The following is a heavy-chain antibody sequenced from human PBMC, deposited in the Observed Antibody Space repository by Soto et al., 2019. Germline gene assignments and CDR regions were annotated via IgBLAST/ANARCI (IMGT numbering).Heavy chain of an antibody. J-gene: IGHJ4*02. Sequence: GGSLRLSCAGSGFIFSDHNMHWVRQAPGKGLEWVAVISYDGTNKYYADSVKGRFTISRDNSGNTLSLQMNSLGAGDTAVYYCAKDRSNSWSFDYWGQGTLVTVSS. V-gene: IGHV3-30*18. CDR2: ISYDGTNK. CDR1: GFIFSDHN. CDR3: AKDRSNSWSFDY. D-gene: IGHD6-13*01.